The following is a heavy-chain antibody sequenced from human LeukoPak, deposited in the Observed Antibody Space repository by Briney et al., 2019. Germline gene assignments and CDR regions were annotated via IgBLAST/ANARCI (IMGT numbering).Heavy chain of an antibody. Sequence: SETLSLTCTVSGGSISSYYWSWIRQPPGKGLEWIGYIYYSGGTNYSPSLKSRVTISVDTSKNQFSLKLNSVTAADTAVYYCAKPSNYYGSATDAFDFWGQGTMVTVSS. D-gene: IGHD3-10*01. J-gene: IGHJ3*01. V-gene: IGHV4-59*12. CDR3: AKPSNYYGSATDAFDF. CDR2: IYYSGGT. CDR1: GGSISSYY.